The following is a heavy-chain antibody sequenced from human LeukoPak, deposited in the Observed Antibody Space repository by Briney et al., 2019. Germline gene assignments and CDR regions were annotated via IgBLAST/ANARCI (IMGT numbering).Heavy chain of an antibody. CDR3: ARYCSGTSCYPQYYFDY. J-gene: IGHJ4*02. CDR1: GGSISSGDYY. D-gene: IGHD2-2*01. CDR2: IYYSGSA. Sequence: KASQTLSLTCTVSGGSISSGDYYWSWIRQPPGKGLEWIGYIYYSGSAYYNPSLKSRVTISVDTSKNQFSLKLSSVTAADTAVYYCARYCSGTSCYPQYYFDYWGQGTLVTVSS. V-gene: IGHV4-30-4*01.